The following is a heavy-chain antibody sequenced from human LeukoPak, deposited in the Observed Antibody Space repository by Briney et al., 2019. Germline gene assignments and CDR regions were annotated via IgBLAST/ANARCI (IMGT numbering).Heavy chain of an antibody. CDR2: IYYSGST. V-gene: IGHV4-61*01. CDR1: GDSVNSANYF. J-gene: IGHJ4*02. CDR3: AREGITEPY. Sequence: SETLSLTCTVSGDSVNSANYFWSWIRQPPGKGLEWIGYIYYSGSTNYNPSLKSRVIISMDTSKNQFFLKLSSVTAADTAVYYCAREGITEPYWGQGTLVTVSS. D-gene: IGHD1-14*01.